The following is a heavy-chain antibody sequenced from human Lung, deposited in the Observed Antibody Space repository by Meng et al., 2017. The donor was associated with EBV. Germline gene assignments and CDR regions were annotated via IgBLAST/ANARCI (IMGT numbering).Heavy chain of an antibody. CDR2: IYYSGST. D-gene: IGHD4-17*01. V-gene: IGHV4-31*03. CDR1: GRYIISGNHY. Sequence: GHRREAGPGLVKPAHTLSLTCTVSGRYIISGNHYWSWIRQHPGKGLEYIGYIYYSGSTYYNPSLKSRVIISVDTSKNQFSLRLNSVTAADTAVYYCASLYGDSSVWYLDLWGRGTLVTVSS. J-gene: IGHJ2*01. CDR3: ASLYGDSSVWYLDL.